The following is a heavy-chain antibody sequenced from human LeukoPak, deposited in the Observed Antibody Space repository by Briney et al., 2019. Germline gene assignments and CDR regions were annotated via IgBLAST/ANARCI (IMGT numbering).Heavy chain of an antibody. CDR2: IYPGDSDT. CDR3: ARHGGTVVTPGAFDI. Sequence: GESLKISCKGSGYSFTSYWIGWVRQMPGKGLEWMGIIYPGDSDTRYSPSFQGQVTISADKSISTAYLQWSSLKASDTAMYHRARHGGTVVTPGAFDIWGQGTMVTVSS. J-gene: IGHJ3*02. CDR1: GYSFTSYW. D-gene: IGHD4-23*01. V-gene: IGHV5-51*01.